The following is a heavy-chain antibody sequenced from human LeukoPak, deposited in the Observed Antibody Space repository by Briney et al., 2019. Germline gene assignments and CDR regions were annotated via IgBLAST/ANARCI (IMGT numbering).Heavy chain of an antibody. D-gene: IGHD6-19*01. CDR1: GFTFSSYA. CDR2: IGGSGIST. V-gene: IGHV3-23*01. J-gene: IGHJ4*02. CDR3: VKDYSSGWYGFDY. Sequence: GGSLRLSGAASGFTFSSYAMSWVRQAPGKGLEWVSAIGGSGISTYYADSVKGRFTISRDNSKNTVYLQMNSLRAEDTALYYCVKDYSSGWYGFDYWGQGTLVTVSS.